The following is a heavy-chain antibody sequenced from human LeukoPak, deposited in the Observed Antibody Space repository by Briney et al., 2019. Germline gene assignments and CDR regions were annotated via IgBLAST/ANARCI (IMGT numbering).Heavy chain of an antibody. J-gene: IGHJ4*02. Sequence: SETLSLTCTVSGGSISSYYWSWIRQPPGKGLEWIGYIYYSGSTNYNPSLKSRVTISVDTSKNQFSLKLSSVTAADTAVYYCASGYYYGSGSYYNVFDYWGQGTLVSVSS. V-gene: IGHV4-59*08. CDR3: ASGYYYGSGSYYNVFDY. D-gene: IGHD3-10*01. CDR2: IYYSGST. CDR1: GGSISSYY.